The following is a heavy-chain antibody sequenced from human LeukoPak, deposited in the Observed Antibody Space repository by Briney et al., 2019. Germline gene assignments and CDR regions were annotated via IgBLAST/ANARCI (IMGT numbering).Heavy chain of an antibody. D-gene: IGHD1-26*01. CDR1: GFTFSSYG. CDR2: IRYDGSNR. CDR3: AKDLEYSGTYPDALDI. V-gene: IGHV3-30*02. Sequence: PGGSLRLSCAASGFTFSSYGMHWIRQVPGKGLEWVAFIRYDGSNRYYADSVKGRFTISRDNPKSTLYLQMNSLRAEDTAVYYCAKDLEYSGTYPDALDIWGQGTMVTVSS. J-gene: IGHJ3*02.